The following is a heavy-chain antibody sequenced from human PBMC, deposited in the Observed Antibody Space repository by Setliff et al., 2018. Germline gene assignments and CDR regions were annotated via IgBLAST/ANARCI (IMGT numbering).Heavy chain of an antibody. V-gene: IGHV3-15*07. CDR3: AKPYPGNYHPNAFDV. D-gene: IGHD3-10*01. CDR2: VKSRTDGGTT. J-gene: IGHJ3*01. Sequence: GGSLRLSCAASGFTFTDAWMNWVRQAPGKGLEWVGRVKSRTDGGTTDYAAPVKGRLTISRDNSENTLYLQMSSLRVDDTAVYYCAKPYPGNYHPNAFDVWGQGTMVTVSS. CDR1: GFTFTDAW.